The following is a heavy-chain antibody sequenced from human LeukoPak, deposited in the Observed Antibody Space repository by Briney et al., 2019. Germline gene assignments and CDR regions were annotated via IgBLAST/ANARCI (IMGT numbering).Heavy chain of an antibody. CDR3: ASEGYGGNSDAFDS. Sequence: GGSLTLCCAASGFTFSNYAMNWLRQAPGKGLEGVSYINSGGSIIYYTDSVKGRFTISSDDAKNSLYLQMNSLRAEDTAVYYCASEGYGGNSDAFDSWGQGTMVTVSS. CDR1: GFTFSNYA. D-gene: IGHD4-23*01. CDR2: INSGGSII. J-gene: IGHJ3*02. V-gene: IGHV3-48*03.